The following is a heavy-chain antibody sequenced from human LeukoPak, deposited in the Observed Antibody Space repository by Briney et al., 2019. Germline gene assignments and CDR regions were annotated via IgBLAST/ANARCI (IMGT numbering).Heavy chain of an antibody. V-gene: IGHV3-74*01. Sequence: GGSLRLSCAASGLTFSRYSMFWFRQVPGEGLVPVSRVSDDGKTTLYADSVRGRFTTSRDNAKNTVYLQMTSLRVEDTAVYFCAAGGRSGYWGQGTLVTVSS. CDR2: VSDDGKTT. J-gene: IGHJ4*02. D-gene: IGHD2-15*01. CDR3: AAGGRSGY. CDR1: GLTFSRYS.